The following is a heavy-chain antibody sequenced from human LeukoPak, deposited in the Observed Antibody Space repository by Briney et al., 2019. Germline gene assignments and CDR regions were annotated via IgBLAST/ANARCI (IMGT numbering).Heavy chain of an antibody. D-gene: IGHD6-13*01. J-gene: IGHJ4*02. CDR1: GFTVSSNY. V-gene: IGHV3-66*01. CDR3: ARDTFAYSSSWYDY. Sequence: GGSLRLSCAASGFTVSSNYMSWVHQAPGKGLEWVSVIYSGGSTYYADSVKGRFTISRDNSKNTLYLQMNSLRAEDTAVYYCARDTFAYSSSWYDYWGQGTLVTVSS. CDR2: IYSGGST.